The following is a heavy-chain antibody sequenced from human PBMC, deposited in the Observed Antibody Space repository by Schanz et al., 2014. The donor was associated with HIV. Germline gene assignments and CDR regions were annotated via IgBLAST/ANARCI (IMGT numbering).Heavy chain of an antibody. CDR3: AKPEYDSRGNSQSHFDY. V-gene: IGHV3-23*04. CDR1: GFTFNNYA. J-gene: IGHJ4*02. CDR2: ISESGGRS. D-gene: IGHD3-22*01. Sequence: VQLVESGGGLVQPGGSLRLSCVASGFTFNNYAMTWVRQAPGKGLEWVSSISESGGRSYYADSVNGRFTISRDNSKNTLYLQMTTLRTEDTAVYYCAKPEYDSRGNSQSHFDYWGQGTLVTVSS.